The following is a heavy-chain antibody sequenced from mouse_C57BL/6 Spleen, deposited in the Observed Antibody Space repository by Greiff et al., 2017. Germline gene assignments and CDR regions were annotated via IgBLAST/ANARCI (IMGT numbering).Heavy chain of an antibody. CDR2: INPSSGYT. Sequence: QVQLKESGAELAKPGASVKLSCKASGYTFTSYWMHWVKQRPGQGLEWIGYINPSSGYTKYNQKFKDKATLTADKSSRTAYMQLSSLTYEDSAVYYCARVWDEYYFDDWGQGTTLTVSS. J-gene: IGHJ2*01. CDR3: ARVWDEYYFDD. D-gene: IGHD2-10*02. CDR1: GYTFTSYW. V-gene: IGHV1-7*01.